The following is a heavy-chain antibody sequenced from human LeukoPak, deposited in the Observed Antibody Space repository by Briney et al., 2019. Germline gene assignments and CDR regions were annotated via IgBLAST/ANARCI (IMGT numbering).Heavy chain of an antibody. D-gene: IGHD1-26*01. J-gene: IGHJ3*02. CDR2: ISGYNGNR. Sequence: ASVKVSCKASGGAFSTYAISWVRQAPGQGLEWMGWISGYNGNRKYAQKFQGRVTMTTDTSTNTAYMELRSLGSDDTAVYYCARLTHRSSDAFDIWGQGTMVTASS. CDR1: GGAFSTYA. CDR3: ARLTHRSSDAFDI. V-gene: IGHV1-18*01.